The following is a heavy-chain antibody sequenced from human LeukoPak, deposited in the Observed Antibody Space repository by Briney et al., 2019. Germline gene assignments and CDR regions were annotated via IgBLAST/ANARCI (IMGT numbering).Heavy chain of an antibody. J-gene: IGHJ4*02. V-gene: IGHV3-23*01. CDR1: GFTFSSYA. CDR3: AKVGKYSSGWYGVFDY. D-gene: IGHD6-19*01. CDR2: ISGSGGST. Sequence: PGGSLRLSCAASGFTFSSYAMSWVRQAPGKGLEWVSAISGSGGSTYYADSVKGRFTISRDNSKNTLYLQMNSLRAEDTAVYYCAKVGKYSSGWYGVFDYWGQGTLVTVSS.